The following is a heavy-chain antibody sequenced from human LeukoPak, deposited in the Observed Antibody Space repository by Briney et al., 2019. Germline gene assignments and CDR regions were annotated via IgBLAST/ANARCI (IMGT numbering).Heavy chain of an antibody. J-gene: IGHJ4*02. V-gene: IGHV4-38-2*02. CDR1: DYSISSAYY. Sequence: SETLSLTCAVSDYSISSAYYWGWTRQPPGKGVEWIGSIYHSGSTDYNPSLKSRVTISVDTSKNQFSLKLRSVTAADTAVYYCARDQAYCGGDCYFDFWGQGTLVTVSS. CDR3: ARDQAYCGGDCYFDF. CDR2: IYHSGST. D-gene: IGHD2-21*02.